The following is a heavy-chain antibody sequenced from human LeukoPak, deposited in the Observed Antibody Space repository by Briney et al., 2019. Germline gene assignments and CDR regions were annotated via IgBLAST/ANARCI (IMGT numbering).Heavy chain of an antibody. J-gene: IGHJ4*02. D-gene: IGHD4-17*01. V-gene: IGHV4-4*07. CDR2: ISSRGDT. CDR1: GGSISSYY. CDR3: AREYGDFDY. Sequence: SETLSLTCTVSGGSISSYYWSWIRQPAGKGLQWIGRISSRGDTNYNPSLKGRVFMSIDRSKNQFSLKLLSLTAADTAVYYCAREYGDFDYWGRGTLVTVSS.